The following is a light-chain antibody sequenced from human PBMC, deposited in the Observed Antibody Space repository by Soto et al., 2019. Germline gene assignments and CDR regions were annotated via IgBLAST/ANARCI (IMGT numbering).Light chain of an antibody. CDR1: SGYSNYK. J-gene: IGLJ6*01. CDR2: VGTGGIVG. V-gene: IGLV9-49*01. CDR3: GADHGSGSNSEG. Sequence: QAVVTQPPSASASLGASVTLTCTLSSGYSNYKVDWYQQRPGKGPRFVMRVGTGGIVGSKGDGIPDRFSVLGSGLNRYLTIKNIQEEDESDYHCGADHGSGSNSEGFGSGTQLTVL.